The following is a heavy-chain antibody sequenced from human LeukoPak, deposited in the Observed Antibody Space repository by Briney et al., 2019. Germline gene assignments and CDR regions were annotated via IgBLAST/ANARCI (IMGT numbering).Heavy chain of an antibody. CDR1: GGSISSYY. CDR2: IYYSGST. CDR3: AREVAGNWFDP. D-gene: IGHD6-19*01. V-gene: IGHV4-59*01. Sequence: SETLSLTCTVSGGSISSYYWTWIRQPPGKGLEWIGYIYYSGSTNYNPSLKSRVTISVDTSKNQFSLRLSSVTAADTAVYYCAREVAGNWFDPWGQGTLVTVSS. J-gene: IGHJ5*02.